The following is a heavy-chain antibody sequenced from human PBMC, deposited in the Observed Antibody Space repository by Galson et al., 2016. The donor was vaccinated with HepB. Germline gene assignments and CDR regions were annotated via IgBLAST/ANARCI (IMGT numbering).Heavy chain of an antibody. D-gene: IGHD6-19*01. Sequence: ETLSLTCTVSGGSISSYYWSWLRQPPGKGLEWIAYIYYSGGTNYNPSLKSRVTISLDTSKNQFSLKLSSVTAADTAVYYCARDRAVAGTDHFDHWGQGTLVSVSS. CDR2: IYYSGGT. J-gene: IGHJ4*02. CDR1: GGSISSYY. CDR3: ARDRAVAGTDHFDH. V-gene: IGHV4-59*01.